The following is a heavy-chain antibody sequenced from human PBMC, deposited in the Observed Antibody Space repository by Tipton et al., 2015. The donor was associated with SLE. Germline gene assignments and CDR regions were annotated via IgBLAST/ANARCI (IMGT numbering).Heavy chain of an antibody. V-gene: IGHV3-21*01. CDR2: ISSSSSYI. CDR1: GFTFSTYS. J-gene: IGHJ4*02. Sequence: SLRLSCAASGFTFSTYSMNWVRQAPGKGLEWVSSISSSSSYIYYADSVKGRFTISRDNAKNSLYLQMDSLRVEDTGVYYCARDHFVAGPTYWGQGVLVTVSS. CDR3: ARDHFVAGPTY. D-gene: IGHD6-19*01.